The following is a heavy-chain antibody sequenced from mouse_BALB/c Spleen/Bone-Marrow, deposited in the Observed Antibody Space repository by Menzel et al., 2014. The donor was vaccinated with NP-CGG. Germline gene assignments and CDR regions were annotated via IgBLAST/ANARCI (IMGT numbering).Heavy chain of an antibody. CDR2: IDPANGNT. CDR3: ASLDDYIY. J-gene: IGHJ3*01. D-gene: IGHD2-4*01. V-gene: IGHV14-3*02. Sequence: EVKLQESGAELVKPRASVKLSCTASGFNIKDTYMHWVKQRPGHGLEWIGRIDPANGNTKYDPKFQGKATITADTSSNTAYLQLSSLTSEDTAVYYCASLDDYIYWGQGTLVTVSA. CDR1: GFNIKDTY.